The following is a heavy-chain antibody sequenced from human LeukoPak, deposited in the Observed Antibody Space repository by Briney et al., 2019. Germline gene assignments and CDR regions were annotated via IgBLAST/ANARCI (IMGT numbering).Heavy chain of an antibody. V-gene: IGHV3-23*01. D-gene: IGHD5-24*01. CDR1: GFTFSSYA. Sequence: PGRSLRLSCAASGFTFSSYAMNWVRQAPGKGLEWVSGISASGGSTYYADSVKGRFTISRGNSKNTLWLQMNSLRAEDTAVYYCAKWMRRDGYNFDDWGQGALVTVSS. J-gene: IGHJ4*02. CDR3: AKWMRRDGYNFDD. CDR2: ISASGGST.